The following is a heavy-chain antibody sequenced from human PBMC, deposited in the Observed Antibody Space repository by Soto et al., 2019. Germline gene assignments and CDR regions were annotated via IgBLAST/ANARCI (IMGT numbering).Heavy chain of an antibody. D-gene: IGHD3-22*01. J-gene: IGHJ4*02. V-gene: IGHV3-33*01. CDR3: ARDLASYYDSSGSLDY. CDR1: GFTFSSYG. Sequence: GGSLRLSCAASGFTFSSYGMHWVRQATGKGLEWVAVLWYDGSNKYYADSVKGRFTISRDNSKNTLYLQMNSLRAEDTAVYYCARDLASYYDSSGSLDYWGQGTLVTVSS. CDR2: LWYDGSNK.